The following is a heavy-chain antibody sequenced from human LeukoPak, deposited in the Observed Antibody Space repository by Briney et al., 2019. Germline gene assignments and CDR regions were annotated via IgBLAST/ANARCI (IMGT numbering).Heavy chain of an antibody. CDR3: ARGRVLRYFDWLLPLGLGDMDV. CDR2: ISYDGSNK. D-gene: IGHD3-9*01. J-gene: IGHJ6*02. V-gene: IGHV3-30-3*01. Sequence: TGGSLRLSCAASGFTFSSYAMHWVRQAPGKGLEWVAVISYDGSNKYYADSVKGRFTISRDNSKNTLYLQMNSLRAEDTAVYYCARGRVLRYFDWLLPLGLGDMDVWGQGTTVTVSS. CDR1: GFTFSSYA.